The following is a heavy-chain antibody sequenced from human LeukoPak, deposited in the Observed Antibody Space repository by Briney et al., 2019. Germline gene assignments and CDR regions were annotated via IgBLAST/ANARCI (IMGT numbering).Heavy chain of an antibody. CDR1: GFTFSSYS. D-gene: IGHD6-13*01. V-gene: IGHV3-21*01. CDR3: ARGGYSIRDAFDI. Sequence: KAGGSLRLSCAASGFTFSSYSMNWVRQAPGKGLEWVSSISSSSSYIYYADSVKGRFTISRDNAKNSLYLQMNSLRAEDTAVYYCARGGYSIRDAFDIWGQGTMVTVSS. J-gene: IGHJ3*02. CDR2: ISSSSSYI.